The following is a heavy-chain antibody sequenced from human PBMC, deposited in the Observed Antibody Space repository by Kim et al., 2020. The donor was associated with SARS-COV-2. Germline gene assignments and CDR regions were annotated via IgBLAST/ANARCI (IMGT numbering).Heavy chain of an antibody. V-gene: IGHV4-39*01. Sequence: SETLSLTCTVYGGSITGSSYYWGWIRQAPGKGLEWIGSVYYSGSTYYNPSLKSRVTISVDTSKNQFSLKLSSVTAADTAVYYCARVGAASTRGGMDGWG. CDR2: VYYSGST. CDR3: ARVGAASTRGGMDG. CDR1: GGSITGSSYY. J-gene: IGHJ6*02. D-gene: IGHD2-2*01.